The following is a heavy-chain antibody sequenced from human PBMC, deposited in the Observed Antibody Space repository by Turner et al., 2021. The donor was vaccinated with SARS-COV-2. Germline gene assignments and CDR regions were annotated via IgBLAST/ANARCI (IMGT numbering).Heavy chain of an antibody. D-gene: IGHD3-10*01. CDR3: ARLPVVDYGSGSYYHYGMDV. CDR1: GGSLRSSSYY. Sequence: LQLQGSGPGLAKPSETLSLACTVSGGSLRSSSYYWGWVRQPPGKGLEWIESIYYSGSTDYNPPRKSRVTISVDTTKNQLSLKLSSVTAADTAVYYCARLPVVDYGSGSYYHYGMDVWGQGTTVTVSS. J-gene: IGHJ6*02. CDR2: IYYSGST. V-gene: IGHV4-39*01.